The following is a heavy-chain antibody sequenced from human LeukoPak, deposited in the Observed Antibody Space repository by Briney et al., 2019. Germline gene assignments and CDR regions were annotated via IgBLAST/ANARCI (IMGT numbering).Heavy chain of an antibody. Sequence: ASVKVSCKASGYTFTSYYMHWVRQAPGQGLEWMGIINPSGGSTSYAQEFQGRVTMTRDTSTSTVYMELSSLRSEDTAVYYCAGRSDYYDRLYGMDVWGQGTTVTVSS. J-gene: IGHJ6*02. CDR3: AGRSDYYDRLYGMDV. D-gene: IGHD3-22*01. CDR1: GYTFTSYY. CDR2: INPSGGST. V-gene: IGHV1-46*01.